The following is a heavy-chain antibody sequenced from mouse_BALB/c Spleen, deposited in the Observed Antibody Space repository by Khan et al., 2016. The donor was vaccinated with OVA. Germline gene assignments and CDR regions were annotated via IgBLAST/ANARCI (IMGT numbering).Heavy chain of an antibody. CDR1: GYTFNSYW. Sequence: QVQLKESGAELMKPGASVKISCKATGYTFNSYWIEWVKQRPGHGLEWIGEILPGRNNNHFNEKFKGKATITADTSSNIAYMQLSSLTSEDSADYCCARVAGTTYGMDYWGQGTSVTVSS. D-gene: IGHD4-1*01. V-gene: IGHV1-9*01. CDR3: ARVAGTTYGMDY. J-gene: IGHJ4*01. CDR2: ILPGRNNN.